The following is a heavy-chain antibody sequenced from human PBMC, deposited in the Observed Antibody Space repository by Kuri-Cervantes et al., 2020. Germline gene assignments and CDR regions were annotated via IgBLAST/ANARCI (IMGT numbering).Heavy chain of an antibody. CDR2: ISGGGSTV. CDR3: SRGIRPFDY. V-gene: IGHV3-11*01. D-gene: IGHD2-15*01. Sequence: GGSLRLSCAASGFTFSDYYMSWIRQAPGKGLEWISYISGGGSTVYYADSVKGRFTISRDNAKNSLYLQMKSLKTEDTAVYYCSRGIRPFDYWGQGTLVTVSS. CDR1: GFTFSDYY. J-gene: IGHJ4*02.